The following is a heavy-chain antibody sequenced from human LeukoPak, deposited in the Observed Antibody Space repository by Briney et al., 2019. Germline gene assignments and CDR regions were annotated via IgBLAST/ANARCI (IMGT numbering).Heavy chain of an antibody. J-gene: IGHJ5*02. V-gene: IGHV3-23*01. D-gene: IGHD1-26*01. Sequence: PGGSLRLSCAASGFTFSSYAMTWVRQAPGKGLEWVSGISGSGGRTYYADSVKGRFTISRDNSEKTLYLQMNSLRAEDTAVYYCAKEKWESGWFAPWGQGTLVTVSS. CDR3: AKEKWESGWFAP. CDR1: GFTFSSYA. CDR2: ISGSGGRT.